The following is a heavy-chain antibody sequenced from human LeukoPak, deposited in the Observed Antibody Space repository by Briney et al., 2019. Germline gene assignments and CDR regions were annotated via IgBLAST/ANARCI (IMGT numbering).Heavy chain of an antibody. CDR3: ARALSPDY. D-gene: IGHD3-16*01. Sequence: ASVKVSCKASGYTFTDNFMHWVRQAPGQGLEWMGWINPDSGGTKYAQRFQGRVTMTRDTSISTVYMELSGLRFDVTAMYYCARALSPDYWGQGTLVTVSS. CDR2: INPDSGGT. V-gene: IGHV1-2*02. CDR1: GYTFTDNF. J-gene: IGHJ4*02.